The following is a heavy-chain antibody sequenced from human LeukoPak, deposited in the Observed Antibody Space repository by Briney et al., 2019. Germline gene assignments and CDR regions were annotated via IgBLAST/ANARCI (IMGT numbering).Heavy chain of an antibody. CDR3: ARSLTGVTSY. V-gene: IGHV3-7*01. CDR2: IKPDGSEK. CDR1: GFTFSSSA. J-gene: IGHJ4*02. D-gene: IGHD7-27*01. Sequence: PGGSLRLSCAASGFTFSSSAMTWVRQAPGKGLEWVANIKPDGSEKSYVDSVRGRFTISRDNAKNSLYLQMNSLRAEDTAVYYCARSLTGVTSYWGQGTLVTVSS.